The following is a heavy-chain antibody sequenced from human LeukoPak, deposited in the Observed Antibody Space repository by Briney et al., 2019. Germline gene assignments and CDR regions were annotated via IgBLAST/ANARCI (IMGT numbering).Heavy chain of an antibody. Sequence: SETLSLTCTVSGGSITSYYWSWSRQPPGKGLEWIGYIYYSGSTNYNPSLKSRVTISVDTSKSQFSLKLSSVTAADTAVYYCARQIGDYLSSFDEWRQGTLVTVSS. CDR2: IYYSGST. CDR1: GGSITSYY. CDR3: ARQIGDYLSSFDE. J-gene: IGHJ4*02. V-gene: IGHV4-59*08. D-gene: IGHD2/OR15-2a*01.